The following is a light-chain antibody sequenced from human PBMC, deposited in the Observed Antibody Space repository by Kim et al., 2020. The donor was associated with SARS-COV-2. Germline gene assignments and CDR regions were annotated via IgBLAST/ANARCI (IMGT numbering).Light chain of an antibody. V-gene: IGLV2-14*03. CDR3: TSYVRIDTWV. CDR1: SSDVGGYNY. CDR2: HVT. Sequence: GQAITISCTGTSSDVGGYNYVSWFQQHPGKVPKLMIYHVTNRPSGVSNRFSGSKSGNTAYLTISGLQAEDEADYYCTSYVRIDTWVFGGGTKLTVL. J-gene: IGLJ3*02.